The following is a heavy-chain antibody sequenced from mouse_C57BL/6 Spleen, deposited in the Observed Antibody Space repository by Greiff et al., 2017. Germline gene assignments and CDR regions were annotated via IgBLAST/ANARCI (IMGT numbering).Heavy chain of an antibody. V-gene: IGHV5-9-1*02. Sequence: VQLKESGEGLVKPGGSLKLSCAASGFTFSSYAMSWVRQTPEKRLEWVAYISSGGDYIYYADTVKGRFTISRDNARNTLYLQMSSLKSEDTAMYYCTRDRGTTVVKSRAMDYWGQGTSVTVSS. CDR3: TRDRGTTVVKSRAMDY. D-gene: IGHD1-1*01. CDR2: ISSGGDYI. CDR1: GFTFSSYA. J-gene: IGHJ4*01.